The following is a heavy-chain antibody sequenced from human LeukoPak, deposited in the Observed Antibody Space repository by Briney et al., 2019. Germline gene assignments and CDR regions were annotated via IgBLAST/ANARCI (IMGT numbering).Heavy chain of an antibody. J-gene: IGHJ4*02. Sequence: GGSLRLSCAASGFTFSSYAMSWVRQAPGEGLEWVSAISGSGGSTYYADSVKGRFTISRDNSKNTLYLQMNSLRAEDTAVYYCAKDHRRATYYDFWSGYSFDYWGQGTLVTVSS. CDR3: AKDHRRATYYDFWSGYSFDY. CDR1: GFTFSSYA. CDR2: ISGSGGST. V-gene: IGHV3-23*01. D-gene: IGHD3-3*01.